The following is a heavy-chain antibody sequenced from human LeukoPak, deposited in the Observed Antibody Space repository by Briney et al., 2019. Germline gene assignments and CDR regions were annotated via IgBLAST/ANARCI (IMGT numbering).Heavy chain of an antibody. J-gene: IGHJ3*02. Sequence: ASVKVSCKASVYTFTAYYIHWVRQAPGQGLEWMGWIKASSGDTQSAQKFQGRVTLTRDTSISTAYMEVSSLTSDDTAVYYCAAEGVKSASDIWGQGTMVTVSS. CDR3: AAEGVKSASDI. D-gene: IGHD3-10*01. CDR2: IKASSGDT. CDR1: VYTFTAYY. V-gene: IGHV1-2*02.